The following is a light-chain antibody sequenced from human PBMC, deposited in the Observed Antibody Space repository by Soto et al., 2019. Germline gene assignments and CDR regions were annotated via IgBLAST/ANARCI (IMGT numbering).Light chain of an antibody. CDR3: QQYNRFSTWT. V-gene: IGKV1-5*01. CDR1: QSISYY. Sequence: DIQMTQSPSTLSASVGDRVTITCRASQSISYYLAWYQKKPGKAPKVLIWNASSLQRGVPSRVSGSGSGTEFTLTISSLQPDDFATYYCQQYNRFSTWTFGQGTKVEIK. CDR2: NAS. J-gene: IGKJ1*01.